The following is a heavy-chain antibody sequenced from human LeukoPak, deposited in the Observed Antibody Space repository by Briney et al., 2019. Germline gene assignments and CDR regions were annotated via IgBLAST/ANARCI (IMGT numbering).Heavy chain of an antibody. CDR1: GGSISSYY. J-gene: IGHJ4*02. Sequence: SETLSLTCTVSGGSISSYYWSWVRQPPGKGLEWIGYIYYSGSTNYNPSLKSRVTISVDTSKNQFSLKLSSVTAADTAVYYCARVDARPRHYSNYHFDYGGQGTLVT. D-gene: IGHD4-11*01. V-gene: IGHV4-59*01. CDR3: ARVDARPRHYSNYHFDY. CDR2: IYYSGST.